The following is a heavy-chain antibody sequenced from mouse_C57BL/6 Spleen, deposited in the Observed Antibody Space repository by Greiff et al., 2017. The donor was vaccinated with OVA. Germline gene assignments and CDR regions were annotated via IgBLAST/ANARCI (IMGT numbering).Heavy chain of an antibody. CDR2: IYPGDGDT. J-gene: IGHJ2*01. Sequence: VQRVESGPELVKPGASVKISCKASGYAFSSSWMNWVKQRPGKGLAWIGRIYPGDGDTNYNGKFKGKATLTADKSSSTAYMQLSSLTSEDSAVYFCARSGGYYYGSGYYFDYWGQGTTLTVSS. CDR1: GYAFSSSW. CDR3: ARSGGYYYGSGYYFDY. V-gene: IGHV1-82*01. D-gene: IGHD1-1*01.